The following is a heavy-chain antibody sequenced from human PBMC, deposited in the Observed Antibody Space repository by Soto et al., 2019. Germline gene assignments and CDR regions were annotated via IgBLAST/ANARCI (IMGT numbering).Heavy chain of an antibody. CDR1: GFTFSSYD. CDR3: ARVGITGTTLDY. J-gene: IGHJ4*02. CDR2: IGTAGDT. D-gene: IGHD1-20*01. Sequence: GGSLRLSCAASGFTFSSYDMHWVRQATGKGLEWVSAIGTAGDTYYPGSVKGRFTISRENAKNSLYLQMNSLRAEDTAVYYCARVGITGTTLDYWGQGTLVTVSS. V-gene: IGHV3-13*01.